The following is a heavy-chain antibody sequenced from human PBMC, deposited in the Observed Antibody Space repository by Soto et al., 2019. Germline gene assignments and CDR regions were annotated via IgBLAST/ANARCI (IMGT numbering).Heavy chain of an antibody. CDR1: GFTFSSYA. CDR3: AKAFLSRYGDYYYYGMDV. Sequence: GGSLRLSCAASGFTFSSYAMSWVRQAPGKGLEWVSTISGSGGSTYYADSVKGRFTISRDNSKNTLYLQMNSLRAEDTAVYYCAKAFLSRYGDYYYYGMDVWGQGTTVTVSS. V-gene: IGHV3-23*01. D-gene: IGHD4-17*01. J-gene: IGHJ6*02. CDR2: ISGSGGST.